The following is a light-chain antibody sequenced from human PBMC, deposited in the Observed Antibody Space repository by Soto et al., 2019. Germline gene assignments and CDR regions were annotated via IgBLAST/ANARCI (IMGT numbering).Light chain of an antibody. CDR2: DAS. V-gene: IGKV1-33*01. CDR1: QDITNY. Sequence: DIQMTQSPASLSASVGDRVTITCQASQDITNYLNWYQQKPGKAPKLLIFDASRLETGVPSRFSGSGSGTDFTFTISSLQPEDIATYYCQQYENLPPTFGGGTKVEIK. CDR3: QQYENLPPT. J-gene: IGKJ4*01.